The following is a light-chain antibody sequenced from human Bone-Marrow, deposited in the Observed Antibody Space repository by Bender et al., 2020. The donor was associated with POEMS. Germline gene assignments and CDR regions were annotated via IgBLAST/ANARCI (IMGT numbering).Light chain of an antibody. CDR3: ISYTSSSTLV. CDR1: TYNY. J-gene: IGLJ3*02. V-gene: IGLV2-8*01. CDR2: DVT. Sequence: QSTLTQPPSASGSLGQTVTISCTGTTYNYVSWYQQHPGKAPKLIIFDVTERPSGVPDRFSGSKSGGTASLTISGLQAEDEADYFCISYTSSSTLVFGGGTKLTVL.